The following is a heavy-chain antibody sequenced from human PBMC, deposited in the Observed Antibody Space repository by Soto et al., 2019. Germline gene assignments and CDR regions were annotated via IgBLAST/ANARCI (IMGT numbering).Heavy chain of an antibody. CDR2: INPSGGST. J-gene: IGHJ6*02. CDR1: GYTFTSYY. V-gene: IGHV1-46*01. Sequence: GASVKVSCKASGYTFTSYYMHWVRQAPGQGLEWMGIINPSGGSTSYAQKFQGRVTMTRDTSTSTVYMELSSLRSEDTAVYYCASGGELPPGSGWHGMDVWGQGTTVTVSS. CDR3: ASGGELPPGSGWHGMDV. D-gene: IGHD1-26*01.